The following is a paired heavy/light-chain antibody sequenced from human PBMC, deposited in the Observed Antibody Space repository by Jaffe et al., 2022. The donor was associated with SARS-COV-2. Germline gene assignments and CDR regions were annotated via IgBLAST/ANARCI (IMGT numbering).Light chain of an antibody. J-gene: IGLJ1*01. CDR2: DNN. V-gene: IGLV1-40*01. Sequence: QSVLTQPPSVSGAPGQRVTISCTGSSSNIGAGYGVHWYQQLPGTAPKLLIYDNNNRPSGVPDRFSGSKSGTSASLAITGLQAEDEADYYCQSYDSSLRDVFGTGTKVTVL. CDR1: SSNIGAGYG. CDR3: QSYDSSLRDV.
Heavy chain of an antibody. CDR1: GGSISSSNW. Sequence: QVQLQESGPGLVKPSGTLALTCAVSGGSISSSNWWSWVRQPPGKGLEWIADIYHSGSTNYNPSLKSRVTISVDKSKNQFSLKLTSVAAADTAIYYCAKRYCSGGSCYHDTLYYFDFWGQGTLVTVSS. CDR3: AKRYCSGGSCYHDTLYYFDF. D-gene: IGHD2-15*01. J-gene: IGHJ4*02. V-gene: IGHV4-4*02. CDR2: IYHSGST.